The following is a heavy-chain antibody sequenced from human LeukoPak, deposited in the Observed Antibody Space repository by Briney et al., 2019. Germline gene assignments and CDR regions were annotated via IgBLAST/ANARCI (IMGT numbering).Heavy chain of an antibody. CDR2: INHSGST. J-gene: IGHJ4*02. CDR1: GGSFSAYY. V-gene: IGHV4-34*01. Sequence: PSETLSLTCAVYGGSFSAYYWNWIRQPPGKGLEWIGEINHSGSTNYNPSLKSRLTISVDTSKNQFSLKLNSVTAADTAVYYCARAWGARDSSGYYPYYWGQGTLVTVSS. CDR3: ARAWGARDSSGYYPYY. D-gene: IGHD3-22*01.